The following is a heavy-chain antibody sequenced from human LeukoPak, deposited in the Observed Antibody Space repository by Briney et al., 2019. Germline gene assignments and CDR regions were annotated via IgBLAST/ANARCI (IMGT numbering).Heavy chain of an antibody. Sequence: SETLSLTCTVSGVSISSYYWNWIRQPPGTGLEWIGYIYDSGSTNYNPSLKSRVTISVDTSKNQFSLKLSSVTAADTAVYFCARGSSGYEPFDYWGQGTLVTVSS. CDR2: IYDSGST. D-gene: IGHD5-12*01. CDR3: ARGSSGYEPFDY. J-gene: IGHJ4*02. V-gene: IGHV4-59*01. CDR1: GVSISSYY.